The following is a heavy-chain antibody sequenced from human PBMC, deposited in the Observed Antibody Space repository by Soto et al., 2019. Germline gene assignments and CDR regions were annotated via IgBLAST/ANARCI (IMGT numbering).Heavy chain of an antibody. CDR2: ISYDGSNK. D-gene: IGHD1-26*01. CDR3: AKTIVRDTLDS. V-gene: IGHV3-30*18. Sequence: GGSLRLSCAASGFTFSSYGMHWVRQAPGKGQEWVAVISYDGSNKYYADSVKGRFTISRDNSKNTLYLQMDSLRAEDTAVYYCAKTIVRDTLDSWGQGT. CDR1: GFTFSSYG. J-gene: IGHJ4*02.